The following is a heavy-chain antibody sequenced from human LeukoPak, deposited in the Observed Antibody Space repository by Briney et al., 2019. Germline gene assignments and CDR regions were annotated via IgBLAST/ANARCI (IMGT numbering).Heavy chain of an antibody. CDR2: INHSGST. CDR1: GGSFSGYY. V-gene: IGHV4-34*01. CDR3: ARDHGVAAAGQYYYYYGMDV. Sequence: SETLSLTCAVHGGSFSGYYWSWIRQPPGKGLEWIGEINHSGSTNYNPSLKSRVTISVDTSKNQFSLKLSSVTAADTAVYYCARDHGVAAAGQYYYYYGMDVWGQGTTVTVSS. J-gene: IGHJ6*02. D-gene: IGHD6-13*01.